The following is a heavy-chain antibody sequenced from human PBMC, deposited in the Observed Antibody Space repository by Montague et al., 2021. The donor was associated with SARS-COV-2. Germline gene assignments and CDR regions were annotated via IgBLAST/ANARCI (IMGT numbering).Heavy chain of an antibody. CDR2: IYYSGST. Sequence: SETLSLTSTVSGGSISSSSYYWGWIRQPPGKGLEWIGSIYYSGSTYYNPSLKSRVTISVDTSKNQFSLKLSSVTAADTAVYYCARHPPWIQLWFPFFDYWGQGTLVTVSS. D-gene: IGHD5-18*01. CDR1: GGSISSSSYY. CDR3: ARHPPWIQLWFPFFDY. V-gene: IGHV4-39*01. J-gene: IGHJ4*02.